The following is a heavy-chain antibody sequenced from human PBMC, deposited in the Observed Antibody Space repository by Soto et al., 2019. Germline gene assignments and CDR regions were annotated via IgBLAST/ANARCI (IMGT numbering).Heavy chain of an antibody. CDR1: GYSFTSYW. V-gene: IGHV5-51*01. D-gene: IGHD5-12*01. CDR2: IYPGDSDT. CDR3: TRHNVDIVATVDY. Sequence: GESLKISCKGSGYSFTSYWIGWVRQMPGKGLEWMGIIYPGDSDTRYSPSFQGQVTISADKSKSIAYLQMNSLKTEDTAVYYCTRHNVDIVATVDYWGQGTLVTVSS. J-gene: IGHJ4*02.